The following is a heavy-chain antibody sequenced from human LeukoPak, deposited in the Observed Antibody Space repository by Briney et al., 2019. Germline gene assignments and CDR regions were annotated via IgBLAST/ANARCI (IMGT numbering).Heavy chain of an antibody. CDR1: VGSITNYY. Sequence: PSETLSLTCTVSVGSITNYYWAWIRQSPGRGLEWIGRIYISGMTHYNPSLESRVTMSVDTSKSQFSLNLSSVTAADTAIYYCARDPFRSSFDYRGQGTLVTVSS. CDR2: IYISGMT. V-gene: IGHV4-4*07. CDR3: ARDPFRSSFDY. J-gene: IGHJ4*02. D-gene: IGHD3-3*01.